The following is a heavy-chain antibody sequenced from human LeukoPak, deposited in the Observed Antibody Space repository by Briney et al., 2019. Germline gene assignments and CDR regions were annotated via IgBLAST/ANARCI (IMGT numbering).Heavy chain of an antibody. Sequence: GGSLRLSCAASGFTFSSYGMHWVRQAPGKGLEGVAVISYDGSNKYYEDSVKGRFTISRDNSKNTLYLQMNSLRAEDTAVYYCAKGSSSWYGGSYFDYWGQGTLVTVSS. CDR3: AKGSSSWYGGSYFDY. CDR2: ISYDGSNK. J-gene: IGHJ4*02. CDR1: GFTFSSYG. D-gene: IGHD6-13*01. V-gene: IGHV3-30*18.